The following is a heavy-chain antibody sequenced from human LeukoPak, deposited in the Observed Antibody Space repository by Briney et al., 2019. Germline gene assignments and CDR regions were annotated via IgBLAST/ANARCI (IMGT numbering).Heavy chain of an antibody. V-gene: IGHV1-69*05. D-gene: IGHD6-6*01. CDR3: ARGGIAARHNWFDP. J-gene: IGHJ5*02. CDR1: GYTFTSYG. CDR2: IIPIFGTA. Sequence: SVKVSCKASGYTFTSYGISWVRQAPGQGLEWMGGIIPIFGTANYAQKFQGRVTITTDESTSTAYMELSSLRSEDTAVYYCARGGIAARHNWFDPWGQGTLVTVSS.